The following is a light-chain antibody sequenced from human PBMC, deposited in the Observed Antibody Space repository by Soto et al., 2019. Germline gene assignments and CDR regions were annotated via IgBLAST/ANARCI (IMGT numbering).Light chain of an antibody. CDR3: QQYGSSPLT. CDR1: QSVSSSY. Sequence: EIVLTQSPGTLSLSPGEGATLSCRASQSVSSSYLAWYQQKPGQAPRRLIYGASSRATGIPDRFSGSGSGTDFTLTISRLEPEDFAMYYCQQYGSSPLTFGGGTKVEIK. V-gene: IGKV3-20*01. CDR2: GAS. J-gene: IGKJ4*01.